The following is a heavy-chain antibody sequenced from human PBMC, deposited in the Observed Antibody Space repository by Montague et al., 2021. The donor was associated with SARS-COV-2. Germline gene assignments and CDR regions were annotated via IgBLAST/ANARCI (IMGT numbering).Heavy chain of an antibody. CDR3: ARDIGAIFDY. J-gene: IGHJ4*02. D-gene: IGHD1-26*01. CDR1: GFTFSSYA. V-gene: IGHV3-30*04. CDR2: ISYDGSNK. Sequence: SQRLSCAASGFTFSSYAMHWVRQAPGKGLEWVAVISYDGSNKYYVDSVKGRFTISRDNSKNTLYLQMNSLRAEDTAVYYCARDIGAIFDYWGQGTLVTVSS.